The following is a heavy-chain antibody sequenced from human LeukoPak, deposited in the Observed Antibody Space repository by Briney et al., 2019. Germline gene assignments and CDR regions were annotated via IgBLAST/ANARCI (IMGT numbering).Heavy chain of an antibody. Sequence: GGSLRLSCAASGFTFSSYAMSWVRQAPGKGLEWVSAISGSGGSTYYADSVKGRFTISRDNSKNTLYLQMNSLRTEDTALYYCAKGIAAPGHQYFDYWGQGTLVTVSS. V-gene: IGHV3-23*01. CDR1: GFTFSSYA. D-gene: IGHD6-13*01. CDR3: AKGIAAPGHQYFDY. CDR2: ISGSGGST. J-gene: IGHJ4*02.